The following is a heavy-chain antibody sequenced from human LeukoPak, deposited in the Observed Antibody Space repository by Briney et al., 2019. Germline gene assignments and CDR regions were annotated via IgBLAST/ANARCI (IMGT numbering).Heavy chain of an antibody. D-gene: IGHD6-13*01. CDR3: VSSRVFADD. CDR2: ISSASNNI. Sequence: GGSLRLSCAASGLSFSSYSMNWVRQAPGKGLEWVSSISSASNNIYYAGSVKGRFTISRDNAKNSLYLQMNSLRAEDTAVYYCVSSRVFADDWGQGTLVTVSS. J-gene: IGHJ4*02. V-gene: IGHV3-21*01. CDR1: GLSFSSYS.